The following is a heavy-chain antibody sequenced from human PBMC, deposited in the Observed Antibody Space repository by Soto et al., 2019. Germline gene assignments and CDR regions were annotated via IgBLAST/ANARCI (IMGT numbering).Heavy chain of an antibody. V-gene: IGHV3-23*01. CDR1: GFTFSSYA. D-gene: IGHD5-12*01. J-gene: IGHJ4*02. CDR2: ISGSGGST. Sequence: GGSLRLSCAASGFTFSSYAMSWVRQVPGKGLEWVSAISGSGGSTYYADSVKGRFTISRDNSKNTLYLQMNSLRAEDTAVYYCAKDPSTLNRGYDFIFFDYWGQGTLVTVSS. CDR3: AKDPSTLNRGYDFIFFDY.